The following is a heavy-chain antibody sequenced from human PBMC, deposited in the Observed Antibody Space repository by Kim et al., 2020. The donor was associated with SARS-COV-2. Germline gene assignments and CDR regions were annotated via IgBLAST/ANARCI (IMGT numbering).Heavy chain of an antibody. Sequence: SVKGRFTISRDNSKNTLYLQMNSRRAEDTAVYYCAKEGRKYCSSTSCYVDWGQGTLVTVSS. V-gene: IGHV3-23*01. CDR3: AKEGRKYCSSTSCYVD. J-gene: IGHJ4*02. D-gene: IGHD2-2*01.